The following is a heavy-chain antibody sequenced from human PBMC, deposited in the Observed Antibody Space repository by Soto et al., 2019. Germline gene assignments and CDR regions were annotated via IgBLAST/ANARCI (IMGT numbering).Heavy chain of an antibody. Sequence: QVQLQQWGAGLLKPSETLSLTCAVYGGSFSGYYWSWIRQPPGKGLEWVAVISHDGNSKYYGDSVKGRFTVSRDNSNNMAYLQMNSLRLEDTAMYYCAKQFDLGGLEDYWGQGTLVTVSS. CDR2: ISHDGNS. D-gene: IGHD1-1*01. CDR3: AKQFDLGGLEDY. V-gene: IGHV3-30*18. J-gene: IGHJ4*02. CDR1: GGSFSGYY.